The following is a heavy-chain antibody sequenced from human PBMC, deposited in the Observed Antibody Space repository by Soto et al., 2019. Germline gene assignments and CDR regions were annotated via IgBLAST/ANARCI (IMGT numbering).Heavy chain of an antibody. CDR2: VYYSGNT. CDR1: GGSISPYY. CDR3: ARKGAAASYAHYYMDV. J-gene: IGHJ6*03. Sequence: SETLSLTCTVSGGSISPYYWSWIRQPPGKGLEWIGYVYYSGNTNYNPSLESRVTISVDTSRNRFSLNLNSATAADTAVYYCARKGAAASYAHYYMDVWGRGTAVTVSS. V-gene: IGHV4-59*01. D-gene: IGHD6-13*01.